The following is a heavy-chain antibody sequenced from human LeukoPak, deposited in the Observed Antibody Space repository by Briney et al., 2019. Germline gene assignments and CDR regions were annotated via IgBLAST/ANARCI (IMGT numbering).Heavy chain of an antibody. CDR3: AREPSGLLFDY. CDR1: GYTFTSFG. Sequence: SVKVSCKASGYTFTSFGIGWVRQVPGQGFEWMGWISPYNDNANYAQKFQGRVTMTTDTSTSTVFMELRGLRSDDTAVYYCAREPSGLLFDYWGQGTLVTVSS. V-gene: IGHV1-18*01. D-gene: IGHD6-25*01. J-gene: IGHJ4*02. CDR2: ISPYNDNA.